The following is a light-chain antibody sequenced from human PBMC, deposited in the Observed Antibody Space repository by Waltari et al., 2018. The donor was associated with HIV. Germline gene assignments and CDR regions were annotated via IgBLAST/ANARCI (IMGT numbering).Light chain of an antibody. J-gene: IGLJ3*02. CDR2: RNN. CDR1: SSNIGSNY. CDR3: AGWYDRLSGWV. V-gene: IGLV1-47*01. Sequence: QSVLTQPPSASGTPGQRVTISCSGSSSNIGSNYVYWYQQLPGTAPKLLIYRNNQRPSGVPDRFSGSKSGTSASLAISGLRSEDEADYYCAGWYDRLSGWVFGGGTKLTVL.